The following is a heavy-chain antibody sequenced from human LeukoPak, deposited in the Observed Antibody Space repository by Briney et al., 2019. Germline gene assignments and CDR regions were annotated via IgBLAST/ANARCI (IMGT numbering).Heavy chain of an antibody. V-gene: IGHV1-69*05. J-gene: IGHJ3*02. CDR2: IIPIFGTA. CDR3: ARETLYYYGSSGRAGGDAFDI. Sequence: ASVKVSCKASGGTFSSYAISWVRQAPGQGLEWMGGIIPIFGTANYAQKFQGRVTITTDESTSTAYMELSSLRSEDTAVYYCARETLYYYGSSGRAGGDAFDIWGQGTMVTVSS. D-gene: IGHD3-22*01. CDR1: GGTFSSYA.